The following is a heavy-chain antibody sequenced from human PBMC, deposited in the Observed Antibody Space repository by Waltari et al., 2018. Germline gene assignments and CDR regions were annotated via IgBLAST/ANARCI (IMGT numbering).Heavy chain of an antibody. CDR3: TRGNFQWSSTLDY. CDR2: IRSKVYGGTT. D-gene: IGHD2-15*01. J-gene: IGHJ4*02. CDR1: GFTFGDEG. V-gene: IGHV3-49*04. Sequence: EVQLVESGGGLVQQGRSLSISCTGFGFTFGDEGVSWVRQAPGKGLEWVGCIRSKVYGGTTKDAASVRGRFTLSRDDSKSIAFLQMNGLRTEDTAVYYCTRGNFQWSSTLDYWGQGTLVNVSS.